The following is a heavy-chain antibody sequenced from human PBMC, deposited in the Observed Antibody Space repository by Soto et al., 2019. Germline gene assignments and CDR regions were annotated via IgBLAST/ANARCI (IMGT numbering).Heavy chain of an antibody. CDR2: ISSGSSTI. CDR1: GFAFSSYG. CDR3: TRSAYMDV. J-gene: IGHJ6*03. D-gene: IGHD2-2*01. Sequence: PGGSLRLSCAASGFAFSSYGMHWVRQAPGKGLEWVAFISSGSSTIYYADSVKGRFTISRDNAKNSLYLQMDSLRAEDTAVYYATRSAYMDVWGTGTTVTVSS. V-gene: IGHV3-48*01.